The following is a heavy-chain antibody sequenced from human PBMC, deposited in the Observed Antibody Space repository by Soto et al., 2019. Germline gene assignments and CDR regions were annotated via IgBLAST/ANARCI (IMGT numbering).Heavy chain of an antibody. Sequence: QITLNESGPTVVKPAETLTLTCTFSGFSLTTSGVGVGWIRQSPGKAPEWLALIYWDDDKRYSASLKSRLTITKDTSKNQVVLTTPSVDPADTATYYCAHRILRTVFGLVTTAAIYFDFWGQGTPVVVSS. CDR2: IYWDDDK. V-gene: IGHV2-5*02. J-gene: IGHJ4*02. D-gene: IGHD3-3*01. CDR3: AHRILRTVFGLVTTAAIYFDF. CDR1: GFSLTTSGVG.